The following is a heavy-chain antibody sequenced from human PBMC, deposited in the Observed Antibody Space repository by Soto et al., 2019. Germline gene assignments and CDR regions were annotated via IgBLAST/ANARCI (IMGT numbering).Heavy chain of an antibody. V-gene: IGHV5-51*01. Sequence: GESVKISWXTSGYRFTSYWIAWVRQMPGKGLEWMGIIFPSDSDTRYSPSFQGQVTISADRSTSTVFLQWASLKASDTAVYFCARKDKSGYFNWFDPWGQGTLVTVSS. D-gene: IGHD3-22*01. J-gene: IGHJ5*02. CDR3: ARKDKSGYFNWFDP. CDR1: GYRFTSYW. CDR2: IFPSDSDT.